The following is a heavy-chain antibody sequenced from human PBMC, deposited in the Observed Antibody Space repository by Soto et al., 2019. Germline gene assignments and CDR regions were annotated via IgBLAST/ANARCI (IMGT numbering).Heavy chain of an antibody. CDR1: GFTLSSYG. V-gene: IGHV3-30*18. J-gene: IGHJ6*02. CDR2: ISYDGRNK. D-gene: IGHD6-13*01. CDR3: ANGGGGSSRSWYLPAGV. Sequence: QVQLVESGGGVVQPGRSLRLSCAVSGFTLSSYGMHWVRQAPGKGLEWVAVISYDGRNKDYADSVKGRFTISRDNPKNTLYVQMNSLSGEDTAGYYCANGGGGSSRSWYLPAGVWGQGTTVTVSS.